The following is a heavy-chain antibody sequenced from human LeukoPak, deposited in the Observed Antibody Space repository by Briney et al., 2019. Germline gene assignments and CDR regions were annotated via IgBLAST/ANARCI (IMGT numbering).Heavy chain of an antibody. CDR3: ARDGAYWLDAGGFDY. CDR2: IWYDGSNK. J-gene: IGHJ4*02. Sequence: PGGSLRLSCAASGFTFSSYGMHWVRQAPGKGLEWAAVIWYDGSNKYYADSVKGRFTISRDNSKNTLYLQMNSLRAEDTAVYYCARDGAYWLDAGGFDYWGQGTLVTVSS. V-gene: IGHV3-33*01. D-gene: IGHD6-19*01. CDR1: GFTFSSYG.